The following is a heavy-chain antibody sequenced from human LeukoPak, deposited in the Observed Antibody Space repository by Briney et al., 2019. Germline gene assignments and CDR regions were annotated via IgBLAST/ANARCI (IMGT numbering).Heavy chain of an antibody. V-gene: IGHV3-30*09. Sequence: GRSLRLSCAASGFTFSSYAMHWVRQAPGKGLDWVAFIRYDATNKYYADSVKGRFAISRDNSKNTLYLQMNSLRAEDTAVYYCAKLGYFITTNSLGAFEYWGQGTLVTVSS. CDR2: IRYDATNK. J-gene: IGHJ4*02. D-gene: IGHD3-22*01. CDR3: AKLGYFITTNSLGAFEY. CDR1: GFTFSSYA.